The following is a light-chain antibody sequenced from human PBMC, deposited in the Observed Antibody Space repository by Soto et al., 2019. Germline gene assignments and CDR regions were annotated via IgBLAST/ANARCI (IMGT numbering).Light chain of an antibody. CDR2: STS. V-gene: IGKV1-12*01. Sequence: DIQMTQSPSSVSASVGDSVTITCRANQVINNLLAWYQQKPGKAPKLLIYSTSNVQSGAPSRFNAGTSGTDFTLNISSLQTEDFATYYCQQANSFPWTFGQGTRVDIK. CDR1: QVINNL. CDR3: QQANSFPWT. J-gene: IGKJ1*01.